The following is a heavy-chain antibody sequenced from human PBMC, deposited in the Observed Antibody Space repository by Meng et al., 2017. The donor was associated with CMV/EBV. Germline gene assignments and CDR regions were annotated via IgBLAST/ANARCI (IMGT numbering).Heavy chain of an antibody. V-gene: IGHV3-48*04. CDR2: ISSSSSTI. CDR1: GFTFSSYS. Sequence: GGSLRLSCAASGFTFSSYSMNWVRQAPGKGLEWVSYISSSSSTIYYADSVKGRFTISRDNAKNSLYLQMNSLRAEDTAVYYCAREPEVDTAMVRYYYCGMDVWGQGTTVTVSS. CDR3: AREPEVDTAMVRYYYCGMDV. J-gene: IGHJ6*02. D-gene: IGHD5-18*01.